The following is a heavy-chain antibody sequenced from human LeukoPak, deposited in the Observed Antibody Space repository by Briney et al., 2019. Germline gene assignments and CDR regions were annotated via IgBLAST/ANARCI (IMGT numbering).Heavy chain of an antibody. CDR3: AKDPYYYGSRPYYFGY. Sequence: GGSLRLSCAASGFTFSSYAMSWVRQAPGKGLEWVSAISGSGGSTYYADSVKGRFTISRDNSKNTLYLQMNSLRAEDTAVYYCAKDPYYYGSRPYYFGYWGQGTLVTVSS. D-gene: IGHD3-10*01. V-gene: IGHV3-23*01. J-gene: IGHJ4*02. CDR1: GFTFSSYA. CDR2: ISGSGGST.